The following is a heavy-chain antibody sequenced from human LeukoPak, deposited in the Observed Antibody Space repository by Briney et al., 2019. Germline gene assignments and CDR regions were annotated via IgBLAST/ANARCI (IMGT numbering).Heavy chain of an antibody. CDR2: ISAGGGNT. CDR1: GFTFSSCD. Sequence: GGSLRLSCAASGFTFSSCDMHWGRQAPGKGLEWVSAISAGGGNTYYADSVKGRFTISRDNSKNTLYLQIHGLRAEDTAVYYCARRTCTGVTCYPLDYWGQGTLVTVSS. CDR3: ARRTCTGVTCYPLDY. D-gene: IGHD2-8*02. J-gene: IGHJ4*02. V-gene: IGHV3-23*01.